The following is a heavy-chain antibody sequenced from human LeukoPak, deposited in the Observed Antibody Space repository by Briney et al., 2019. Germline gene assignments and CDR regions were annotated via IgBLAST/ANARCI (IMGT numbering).Heavy chain of an antibody. CDR3: AREIGGATSFDY. Sequence: ASVKVSCKASGYTFTDYYMHWVRQAPGQGFEWMGRITPNNDGTNYAQKFQGRVTMTRDTSISTAYTELSRLRSDDTAVYYCAREIGGATSFDYWGQGALVTVSS. D-gene: IGHD1-26*01. V-gene: IGHV1-2*06. CDR2: ITPNNDGT. CDR1: GYTFTDYY. J-gene: IGHJ4*02.